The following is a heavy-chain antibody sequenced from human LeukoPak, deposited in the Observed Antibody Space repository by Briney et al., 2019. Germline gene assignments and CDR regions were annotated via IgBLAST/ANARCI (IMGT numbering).Heavy chain of an antibody. CDR3: AGPAYGGIDS. CDR2: IYGGDSDT. J-gene: IGHJ4*02. Sequence: GESLKISCKGVGYTFNEYWIGWVRQMPGKGLEWMGSIYGGDSDTKYSPSFEGQVTMSADKALTTAYLQWSSLKTSDSAIYYCAGPAYGGIDSWGQGTLLTVSS. V-gene: IGHV5-51*01. CDR1: GYTFNEYW. D-gene: IGHD3-10*01.